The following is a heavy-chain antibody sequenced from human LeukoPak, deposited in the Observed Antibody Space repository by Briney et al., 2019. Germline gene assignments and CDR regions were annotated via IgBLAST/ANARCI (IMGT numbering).Heavy chain of an antibody. D-gene: IGHD3-10*01. V-gene: IGHV3-30-3*01. CDR1: GFTFRNYV. CDR2: TSSDLNVK. Sequence: GGSLGLSCAASGFTFRNYVIHWVRQAPGKGLEWVAVTSSDLNVKLYADSVKGRFTISRDNSRSTLYLQMNSLRPEDTAIYYCAGEGYYGSGSPPSLYFDYWGQGTLVTVSS. CDR3: AGEGYYGSGSPPSLYFDY. J-gene: IGHJ4*02.